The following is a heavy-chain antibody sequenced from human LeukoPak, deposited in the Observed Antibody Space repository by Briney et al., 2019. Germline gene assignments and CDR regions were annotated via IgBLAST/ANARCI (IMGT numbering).Heavy chain of an antibody. CDR2: VNLQGST. CDR3: AREGGPYRPLDY. J-gene: IGHJ4*02. Sequence: SETLSLTCGVSGGSTTNTNYWTWVRQPPGKGLEWIGEVNLQGSTNYNPSLMGRVAISVDTSENHISLQLTSVTAADTAVYYCAREGGPYRPLDYSGQGTLVTVSS. V-gene: IGHV4-4*02. CDR1: GGSTTNTNY.